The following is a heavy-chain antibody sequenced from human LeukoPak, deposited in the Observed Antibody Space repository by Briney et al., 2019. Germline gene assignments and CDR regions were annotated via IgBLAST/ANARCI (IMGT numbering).Heavy chain of an antibody. CDR3: ARAFYYDFWSGYPGYYYYGMDV. CDR1: GFTFSSYS. V-gene: IGHV3-21*01. J-gene: IGHJ6*02. Sequence: GGSLRLSCAASGFTFSSYSMNWVRQAPGKGLEWVSSISSSSSYIYYADSVKGRFTISRDNAKNSLYLQMNSLRAEDTAVYYCARAFYYDFWSGYPGYYYYGMDVWGQGTTVTVSS. D-gene: IGHD3-3*01. CDR2: ISSSSSYI.